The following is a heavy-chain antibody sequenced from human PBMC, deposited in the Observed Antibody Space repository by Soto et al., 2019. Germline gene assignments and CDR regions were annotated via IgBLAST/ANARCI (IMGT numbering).Heavy chain of an antibody. D-gene: IGHD6-6*01. CDR1: GFTVSSNY. CDR2: SYSDGST. Sequence: GGSLRLSCAASGFTVSSNYMSWVRQAPGKGLEWVSVSYSDGSTYYADSVKGRFTISRDNSKNTLYLQMNSLRAEDTAAYYSARDCGIAARPSDFHYYGMDVWGQGSTVSVSS. V-gene: IGHV3-53*01. CDR3: ARDCGIAARPSDFHYYGMDV. J-gene: IGHJ6*02.